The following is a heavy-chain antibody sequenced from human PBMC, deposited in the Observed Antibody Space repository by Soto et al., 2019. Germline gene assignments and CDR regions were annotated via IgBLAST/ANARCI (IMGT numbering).Heavy chain of an antibody. Sequence: EVQLVESGGGLVKPGGSLRLSCAASGFTFSNAWMNWVRQAPGKGLEWVGRIKSKTDGGTTDYAAPVKGRFTISRDDSKNTLYLQMNSLKTADTAVYYCTLGASLLWFGEYSMDVWGQGTTVTVSS. CDR2: IKSKTDGGTT. J-gene: IGHJ6*02. CDR1: GFTFSNAW. CDR3: TLGASLLWFGEYSMDV. D-gene: IGHD3-10*01. V-gene: IGHV3-15*07.